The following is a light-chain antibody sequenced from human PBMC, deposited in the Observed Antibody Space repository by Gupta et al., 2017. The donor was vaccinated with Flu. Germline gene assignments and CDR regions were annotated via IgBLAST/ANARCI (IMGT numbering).Light chain of an antibody. J-gene: IGLJ3*02. CDR2: EDN. CDR3: QSYDSNNHWV. CDR1: SGSFGSNY. Sequence: NFMLTQPHSVSESPGKTVTISCTRSSGSFGSNYVQWYQQRPGGAPTTVIYEDNQRPSGGPDRFSGSIDRSSNSASLTTSGLKTEDEAEYFCQSYDSNNHWVFGGGTKLTVL. V-gene: IGLV6-57*03.